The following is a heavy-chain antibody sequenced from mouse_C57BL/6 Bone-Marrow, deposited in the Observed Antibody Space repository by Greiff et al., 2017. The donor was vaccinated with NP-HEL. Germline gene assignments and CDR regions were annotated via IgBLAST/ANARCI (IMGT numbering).Heavy chain of an antibody. CDR2: LYPSDSET. CDR1: GYTFTSYW. V-gene: IGHV1-61*01. CDR3: ARRSFAY. J-gene: IGHJ3*01. Sequence: QVQLQQPGAELVRPGSSVKLSCKASGYTFTSYWMDWVKQRPGQGLEWIGNLYPSDSETHYNQKFKDKATLTVDKSSSTAYMQLSSLTSEDSAVYYCARRSFAYWGQRTLVTVSA.